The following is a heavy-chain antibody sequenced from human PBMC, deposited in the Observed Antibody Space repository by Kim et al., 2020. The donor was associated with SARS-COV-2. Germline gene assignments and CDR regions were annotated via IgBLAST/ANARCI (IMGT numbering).Heavy chain of an antibody. V-gene: IGHV3-21*04. J-gene: IGHJ4*02. D-gene: IGHD6-19*01. CDR3: ARVLTSGWSYFDY. CDR2: ISSSSSYI. CDR1: GFTFSSYS. Sequence: GGSLRLSCAASGFTFSSYSMNWVRQAPGKGLEWISSISSSSSYIYYADSVKVRFTLSRDNARASLYLQMNSLRAEDTAVYYCARVLTSGWSYFDYWGQGT.